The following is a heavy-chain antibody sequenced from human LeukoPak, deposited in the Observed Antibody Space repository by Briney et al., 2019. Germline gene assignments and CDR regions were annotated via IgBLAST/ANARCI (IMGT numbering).Heavy chain of an antibody. CDR2: IYTSGST. D-gene: IGHD2-2*01. J-gene: IGHJ4*02. CDR1: GGSISSASYY. V-gene: IGHV4-61*02. Sequence: PSETLFLTCTVSGGSISSASYYRSWIRQPAGKGLEWIGRIYTSGSTNYNPSLKSRVTISVDTSKNQFSLKLSSVTAADTAVYYCAMRERLAPAFDYWGQGTLVTDSS. CDR3: AMRERLAPAFDY.